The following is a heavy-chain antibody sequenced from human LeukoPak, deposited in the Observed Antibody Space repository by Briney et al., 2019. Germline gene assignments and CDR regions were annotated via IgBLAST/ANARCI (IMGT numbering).Heavy chain of an antibody. D-gene: IGHD3-10*01. V-gene: IGHV4-59*01. CDR3: ARHRGVLITSYNYFDP. Sequence: SETLSLACSLSGGSLGNYYWGWIRQPPGQGLEWVGYVYYTGYTTYNPSLKSRVTISVNMSQNKSSLILTSVTAADTAVYVCARHRGVLITSYNYFDPWGQGTLVTVSS. J-gene: IGHJ5*01. CDR2: VYYTGYT. CDR1: GGSLGNYY.